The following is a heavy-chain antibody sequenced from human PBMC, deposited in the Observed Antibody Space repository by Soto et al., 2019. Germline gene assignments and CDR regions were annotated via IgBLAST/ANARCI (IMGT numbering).Heavy chain of an antibody. CDR3: ARVGAAAGTLAFDY. V-gene: IGHV1-2*02. Sequence: ASVKVSCKASGYTFTGYYMHWVRQAPGQGLEWMGWINPNSGGTNYAQKFQGRVTMTRGTSISTAYMELSRLRSDDTAVYYCARVGAAAGTLAFDYWGQGTLVTVSS. D-gene: IGHD6-13*01. J-gene: IGHJ4*02. CDR2: INPNSGGT. CDR1: GYTFTGYY.